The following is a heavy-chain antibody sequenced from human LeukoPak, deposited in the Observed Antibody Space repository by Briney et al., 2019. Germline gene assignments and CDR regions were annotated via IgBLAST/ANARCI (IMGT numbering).Heavy chain of an antibody. CDR2: ISGSGGSP. Sequence: GGSLRLSCAASGFTFSSYAMSWVRQAPGKGLEWVSTISGSGGSPYYADSVKGRFTISRDNSKNTLDLQMNSLRAEDTAVYYCAKGIASGNYKRYYFDHWGQGTLVTVSS. CDR1: GFTFSSYA. J-gene: IGHJ4*02. D-gene: IGHD1-26*01. CDR3: AKGIASGNYKRYYFDH. V-gene: IGHV3-23*01.